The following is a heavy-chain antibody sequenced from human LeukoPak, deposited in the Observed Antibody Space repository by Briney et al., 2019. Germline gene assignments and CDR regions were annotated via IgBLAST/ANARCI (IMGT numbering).Heavy chain of an antibody. CDR2: INPNSGGT. CDR1: GYTFTGYY. Sequence: RASVKVSCKASGYTFTGYYMHWVRQAPGQGLEWMGWINPNSGGTNYAQKFQDRVTMTRDTSISTAYMELNRLRSDDTAAYYCARDGAFDIWGQGTMVTVSS. V-gene: IGHV1-2*02. J-gene: IGHJ3*02. CDR3: ARDGAFDI.